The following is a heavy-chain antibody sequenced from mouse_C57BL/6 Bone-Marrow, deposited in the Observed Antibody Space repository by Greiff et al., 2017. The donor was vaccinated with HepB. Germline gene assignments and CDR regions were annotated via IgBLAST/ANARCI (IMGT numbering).Heavy chain of an antibody. CDR3: AREWEVRFDY. V-gene: IGHV5-16*01. CDR1: GFTFSDYY. D-gene: IGHD2-14*01. J-gene: IGHJ2*01. Sequence: EVQLVESEGGLVQPGSSMKLSCTASGFTFSDYYMAWVRQVPEKGLEWVANINYDGSSTYYLDSLKSRFIISRDNAKNILYLQMSSLKSEDTATYYCAREWEVRFDYWGQGTTLTVSS. CDR2: INYDGSST.